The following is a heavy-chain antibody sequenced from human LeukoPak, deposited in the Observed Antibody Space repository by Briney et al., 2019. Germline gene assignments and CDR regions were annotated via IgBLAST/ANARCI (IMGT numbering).Heavy chain of an antibody. CDR3: ALPRRKYDSSGCLDY. V-gene: IGHV1-46*01. J-gene: IGHJ4*02. D-gene: IGHD3-22*01. CDR2: VNPSGGGT. CDR1: GYTFTSYY. Sequence: ASVKVSCKASGYTFTSYYMHWVRQAPGQGLEWMGVVNPSGGGTKYAQKFEGRVTMARDTSTSAVYMELSSLRSEDTAVYYCALPRRKYDSSGCLDYWGQGTLVTVSS.